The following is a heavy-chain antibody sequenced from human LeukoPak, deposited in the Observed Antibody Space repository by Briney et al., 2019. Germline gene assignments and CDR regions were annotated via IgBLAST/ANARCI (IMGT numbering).Heavy chain of an antibody. V-gene: IGHV4-4*07. J-gene: IGHJ5*02. Sequence: PSETLSLTCTVSGGSISSYYWSWIRQPAGKGLEWIGRIYTSGSTNYNPSLKSRVTMSVDTSKNQFSLKLSSVTAADTAVYYCARDFSSGGWFDPWAREPWSPSPQ. CDR1: GGSISSYY. D-gene: IGHD6-6*01. CDR2: IYTSGST. CDR3: ARDFSSGGWFDP.